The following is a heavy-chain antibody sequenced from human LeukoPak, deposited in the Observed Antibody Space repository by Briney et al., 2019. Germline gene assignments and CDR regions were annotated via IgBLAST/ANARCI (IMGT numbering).Heavy chain of an antibody. CDR3: AGREQLWLSNWFDP. D-gene: IGHD5-18*01. CDR2: IYYSGST. CDR1: GGSISSYY. J-gene: IGHJ5*02. V-gene: IGHV4-59*08. Sequence: SETLSLTCTVSGGSISSYYWSWIRQPPGKGLEWIGYIYYSGSTNYNPPLKSRVTISVDTSKNQFSLKLSSVTAADTAVYYCAGREQLWLSNWFDPWGQGTLVTVSS.